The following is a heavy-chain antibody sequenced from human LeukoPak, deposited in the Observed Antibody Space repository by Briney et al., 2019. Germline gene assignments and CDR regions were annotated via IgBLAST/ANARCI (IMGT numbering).Heavy chain of an antibody. CDR2: IYHSGSA. Sequence: PSQTLSLTCAVSGGSITNSNWWNWLRQPPGKGLEWIGEIYHSGSANYNPSLKSRVTISVDKSKDQFSLELTSVTAADTAVYYCARGLGTAAGTNSWGQGTLVTVSS. D-gene: IGHD6-13*01. J-gene: IGHJ5*02. CDR3: ARGLGTAAGTNS. V-gene: IGHV4-4*02. CDR1: GGSITNSNW.